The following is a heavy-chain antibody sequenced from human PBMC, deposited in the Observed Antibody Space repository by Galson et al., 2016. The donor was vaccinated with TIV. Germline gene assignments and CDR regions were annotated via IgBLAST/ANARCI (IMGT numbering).Heavy chain of an antibody. D-gene: IGHD2-21*01. CDR1: GGTFSSSA. V-gene: IGHV1-69*13. Sequence: SVKVSCKASGGTFSSSAISWVRQAPGQGLEWMGGITPVSGKANYAQKFQGRITITADDSTRTAYMELSSLRSEDTALYYCVIGPWGGDCYSWPYFYYYGMDVWGQGTTVTVSS. CDR2: ITPVSGKA. J-gene: IGHJ6*02. CDR3: VIGPWGGDCYSWPYFYYYGMDV.